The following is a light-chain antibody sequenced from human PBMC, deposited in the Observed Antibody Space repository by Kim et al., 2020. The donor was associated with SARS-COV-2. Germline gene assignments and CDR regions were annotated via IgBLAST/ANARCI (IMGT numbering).Light chain of an antibody. Sequence: SSELTQDPVVSVALGQTVRITCQGDSLRSYYASWYQQKPGQAPVLVIYGKNNRPSGIPDRFSGSSSGNTASLTITGAQAEDEADYYCNSRDSSGNPTFGTGTKVTVL. V-gene: IGLV3-19*01. CDR2: GKN. J-gene: IGLJ1*01. CDR1: SLRSYY. CDR3: NSRDSSGNPT.